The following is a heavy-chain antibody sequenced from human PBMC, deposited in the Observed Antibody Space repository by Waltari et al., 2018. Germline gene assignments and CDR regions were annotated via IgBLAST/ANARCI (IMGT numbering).Heavy chain of an antibody. V-gene: IGHV3-33*06. J-gene: IGHJ4*02. CDR3: AKGGAAAAGTDY. Sequence: QVQLVESGGGVVQPGRSLRLSCAASGFTFSSYGMHWVRQAPGKGLEWVAVIGYDGSNKYYADSVKGRFTISRDNSKNTLYLQMNSLRAEDTAVYYCAKGGAAAAGTDYWGQGTLVTVSS. CDR1: GFTFSSYG. D-gene: IGHD6-13*01. CDR2: IGYDGSNK.